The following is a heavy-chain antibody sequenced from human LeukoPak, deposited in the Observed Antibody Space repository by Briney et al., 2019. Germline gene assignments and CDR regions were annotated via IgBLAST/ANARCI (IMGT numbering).Heavy chain of an antibody. CDR1: GFTFSSYS. CDR2: ISSSSSTI. J-gene: IGHJ4*02. Sequence: GGSLRLSCAASGFTFSSYSMNWVRQAPGKGLEWVSYISSSSSTIYYADSVKGRFTISRDNAKNSLYLQMNSLRAEDTAVYYCAKDEHSSSWYPAPDYWGQGTLVTVSS. V-gene: IGHV3-48*01. D-gene: IGHD6-13*01. CDR3: AKDEHSSSWYPAPDY.